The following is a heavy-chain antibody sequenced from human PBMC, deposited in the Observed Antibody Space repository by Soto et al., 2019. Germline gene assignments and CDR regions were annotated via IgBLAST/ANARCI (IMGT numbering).Heavy chain of an antibody. V-gene: IGHV3-74*01. CDR1: GFTFSSYW. J-gene: IGHJ4*02. CDR3: AKDRFGIVGPVDY. D-gene: IGHD1-26*01. Sequence: GGSLRLSCAASGFTFSSYWMHWVRQAPGKGLVWVSRINGDGSSTCYADSVKGRFTISRDNSKNTLYLHMNSLRVDDTAVYFCAKDRFGIVGPVDYWGQGTLVTVSS. CDR2: INGDGSST.